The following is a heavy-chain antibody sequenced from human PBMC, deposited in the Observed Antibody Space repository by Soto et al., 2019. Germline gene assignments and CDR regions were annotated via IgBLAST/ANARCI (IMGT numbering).Heavy chain of an antibody. V-gene: IGHV3-66*01. D-gene: IGHD4-17*01. CDR3: ARNVPVTALGY. J-gene: IGHJ4*02. CDR2: TYSGGDT. CDR1: GVTGGNNY. Sequence: ESGGGLVQPGGSLRLSWAASGVTGGNNYMSWVRQAPGKGLEGVSVTYSGGDTRYADSVKGRFTMSRDSTKNTVYLQMDSLRAEDTAVYCCARNVPVTALGYWGQGSLVTVSS.